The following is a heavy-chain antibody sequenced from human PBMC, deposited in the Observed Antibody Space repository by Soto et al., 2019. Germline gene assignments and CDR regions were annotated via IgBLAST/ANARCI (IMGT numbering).Heavy chain of an antibody. V-gene: IGHV3-33*01. CDR3: ARDRAGVGYNIDV. D-gene: IGHD5-12*01. CDR2: IWNDGSER. J-gene: IGHJ6*02. Sequence: QVQLVESGGGVVQPGRSLRLSCAASGFTFRSYGMHWVRQAPGKGLEWVAVIWNDGSERYYADSVEGRFTISRDNSKNTLDLQMNSLRAEDPAVYYCARDRAGVGYNIDVWGQGTTVTVSS. CDR1: GFTFRSYG.